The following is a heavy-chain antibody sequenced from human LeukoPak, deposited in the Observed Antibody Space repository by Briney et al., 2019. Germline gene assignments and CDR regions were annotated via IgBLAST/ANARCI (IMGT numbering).Heavy chain of an antibody. Sequence: SVKVSCKASGGTFSSYAISWVRQAPGQGLEWMGGIIPIFGTANYALKFQGRVTITTDESTSTAYMELSSLRSEDTAVYYCAREYCSGGSCFRGRRWFDPWGQGTLVTVSS. V-gene: IGHV1-69*05. CDR2: IIPIFGTA. CDR3: AREYCSGGSCFRGRRWFDP. D-gene: IGHD2-15*01. J-gene: IGHJ5*02. CDR1: GGTFSSYA.